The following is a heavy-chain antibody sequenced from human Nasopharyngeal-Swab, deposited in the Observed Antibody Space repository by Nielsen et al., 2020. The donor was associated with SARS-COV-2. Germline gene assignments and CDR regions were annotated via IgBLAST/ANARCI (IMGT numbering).Heavy chain of an antibody. CDR2: ITWNSGSM. CDR1: GFTFDDYP. D-gene: IGHD2-15*01. V-gene: IGHV3-9*01. CDR3: ARDRRGISD. Sequence: SLKISCAASGFTFDDYPMHWVRQAPGEGLEWVSGITWNSGSMGYADSVKGRFTISRDNAKNSLFLQMNSLRAEDTAVYYCARDRRGISDWGQGTLVTVSS. J-gene: IGHJ4*02.